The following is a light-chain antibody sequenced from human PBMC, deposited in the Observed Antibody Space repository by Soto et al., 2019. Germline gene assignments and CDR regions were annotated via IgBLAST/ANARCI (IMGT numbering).Light chain of an antibody. CDR2: DFT. CDR3: VAYRDPGTYV. V-gene: IGLV2-14*03. Sequence: QSALAQPASVSGSPGQSISISCTGPTGDFNDFDSVSWYQHRPGEAPDLQILDFTYRPSGVSERFSGSRSGSAASLTISGLQAEDEAESYCVAYRDPGTYVFGPGTKLTVL. J-gene: IGLJ1*01. CDR1: TGDFNDFDS.